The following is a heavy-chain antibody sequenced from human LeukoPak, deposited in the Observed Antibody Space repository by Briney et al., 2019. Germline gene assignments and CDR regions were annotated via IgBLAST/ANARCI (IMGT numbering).Heavy chain of an antibody. CDR1: GESFSGYF. CDR2: INHSGYT. V-gene: IGHV4-34*01. D-gene: IGHD6-13*01. CDR3: ARGAICGSSCRAFDV. J-gene: IGHJ3*01. Sequence: TSETLSLTCAVYGESFSGYFWGWIRQPPGTGLEWIGEINHSGYTNYKPALKGRATISRDTSKNQFSLTLNLVSAADTAVYYCARGAICGSSCRAFDVWGQGTMVTVSS.